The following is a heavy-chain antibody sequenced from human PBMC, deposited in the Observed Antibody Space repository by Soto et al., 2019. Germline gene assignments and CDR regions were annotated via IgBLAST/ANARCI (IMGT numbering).Heavy chain of an antibody. CDR1: GGTFSSYR. CDR3: VRDSGAKLSSS. V-gene: IGHV1-69*13. CDR2: IVPIRRTA. Sequence: VASVKVSCKASGGTFSSYRINWVRQAPGQGLEWVGGIVPIRRTADYAQTFQGRVSIPADESARTSYMELRSLRSQDTAVYYCVRDSGAKLSSSWGQGTLVTVSS. J-gene: IGHJ4*02. D-gene: IGHD6-13*01.